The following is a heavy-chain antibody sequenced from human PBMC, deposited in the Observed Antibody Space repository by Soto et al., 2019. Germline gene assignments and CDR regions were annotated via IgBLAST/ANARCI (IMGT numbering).Heavy chain of an antibody. Sequence: QGHLHESGGGVVQPGRSFRLSCAASGLTFSTSAMHWVRQAPGKGLEWVAMISHDGSHEYYGDSVKGRFSVSRDNSHNILHLPMNSLRLEDTAVYYCARNTDQRLVRGWLDPWGQGTLVTVSS. D-gene: IGHD3-10*01. CDR2: ISHDGSHE. CDR3: ARNTDQRLVRGWLDP. CDR1: GLTFSTSA. V-gene: IGHV3-30-3*01. J-gene: IGHJ5*02.